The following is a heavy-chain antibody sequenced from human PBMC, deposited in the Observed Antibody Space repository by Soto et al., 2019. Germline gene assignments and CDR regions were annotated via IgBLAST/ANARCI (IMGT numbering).Heavy chain of an antibody. CDR3: AKEGDSSGYYSAEYFQH. CDR2: ISGSGGSK. D-gene: IGHD3-22*01. CDR1: GFTFNNFA. Sequence: EVQLLESGGGLVQPGGSLRLSCAASGFTFNNFAMSWVRQGPGTGLEWVSAISGSGGSKYYADSVKGRFTISRDNSKNTLYLQMNSLRAEDTALYYCAKEGDSSGYYSAEYFQHWGQGTLVSVSS. V-gene: IGHV3-23*01. J-gene: IGHJ1*01.